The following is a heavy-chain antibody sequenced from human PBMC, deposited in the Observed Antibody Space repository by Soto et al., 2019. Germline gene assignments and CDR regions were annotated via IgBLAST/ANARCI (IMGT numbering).Heavy chain of an antibody. V-gene: IGHV1-3*01. CDR2: INAGNGNT. Sequence: ASVKVSCKASGYTFTNYAIHWVRQAPGQRLEWMGWINAGNGNTKYSQKFQGRVTITRDTSASTAYMELSSLRSEDTAVYYCARGGSLYCYFDRWGRGTLVTVSS. CDR1: GYTFTNYA. D-gene: IGHD1-26*01. CDR3: ARGGSLYCYFDR. J-gene: IGHJ2*01.